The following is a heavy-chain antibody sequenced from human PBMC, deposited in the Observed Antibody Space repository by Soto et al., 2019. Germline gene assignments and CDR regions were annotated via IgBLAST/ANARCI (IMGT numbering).Heavy chain of an antibody. D-gene: IGHD6-13*01. CDR3: ARSADENVAARDAVDI. CDR1: GFTFSSYG. V-gene: IGHV3-33*01. CDR2: IWYDGSKK. Sequence: GGSLRLSCAASGFTFSSYGMHWVRQAPGKGLEWVAVIWYDGSKKCYADSVKGRFTISRDNSKNTLYLQMNSLRAEDTAVYYCARSADENVAARDAVDIWGQGTMVSVSS. J-gene: IGHJ3*02.